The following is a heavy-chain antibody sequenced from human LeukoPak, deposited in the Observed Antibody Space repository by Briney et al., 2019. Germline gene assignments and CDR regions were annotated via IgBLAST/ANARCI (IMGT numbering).Heavy chain of an antibody. V-gene: IGHV1-2*06. J-gene: IGHJ4*02. CDR2: INPNGGGT. CDR3: ARERKITFFGVACDY. D-gene: IGHD3-3*01. Sequence: ASVKVSCKASGYTFTGYYMHWVRQAPGQGLEWMGRINPNGGGTNYAQKFQGRVTMTSDTSISTAYMELSGLRSDDTAVYYCARERKITFFGVACDYWGQGTLVTVSS. CDR1: GYTFTGYY.